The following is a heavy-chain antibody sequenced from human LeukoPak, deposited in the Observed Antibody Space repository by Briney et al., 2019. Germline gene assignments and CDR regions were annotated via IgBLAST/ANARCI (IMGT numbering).Heavy chain of an antibody. Sequence: SETLSLTCTVSGGSISSGSYYWSWIRQPAGKGLEWIGRIYTSGSTNYNPSLKSRVTISVDTSKNQFSLKLSSVTAADTAVYYCARVCLRDGSGSYSPYYYYYYMDVWGKGTTVTVSS. CDR2: IYTSGST. CDR1: GGSISSGSYY. CDR3: ARVCLRDGSGSYSPYYYYYYMDV. D-gene: IGHD3-10*01. V-gene: IGHV4-61*02. J-gene: IGHJ6*03.